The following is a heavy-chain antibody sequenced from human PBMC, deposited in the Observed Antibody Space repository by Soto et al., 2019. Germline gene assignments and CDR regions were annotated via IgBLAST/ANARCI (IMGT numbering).Heavy chain of an antibody. Sequence: ASVKVSCKASGYAFTTYYIHWLRQAPGQGPEWMGIINPSGGSTGYAQKFQGRVTMTRDTSRNTVYMELTSLRSEDTAVYYCARGTERTQSYADRPLENWGQGTQVTVSS. V-gene: IGHV1-46*01. J-gene: IGHJ4*02. CDR2: INPSGGST. D-gene: IGHD3-16*01. CDR3: ARGTERTQSYADRPLEN. CDR1: GYAFTTYY.